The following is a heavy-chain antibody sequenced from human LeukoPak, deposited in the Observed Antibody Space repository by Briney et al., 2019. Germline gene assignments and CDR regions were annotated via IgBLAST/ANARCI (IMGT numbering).Heavy chain of an antibody. CDR2: INPNSGGT. V-gene: IGHV1-2*02. CDR1: GYTFTGYF. J-gene: IGHJ4*02. D-gene: IGHD2-2*01. CDR3: ARESRCSSTSCYSVFDY. Sequence: ASVKVSCKASGYTFTGYFMHWVRQAPGQGLEWMGWINPNSGGTNYAQKFQGRVTMTRETSISTAYMELSRLRSDDTAVYYCARESRCSSTSCYSVFDYWGQGTLVTVSS.